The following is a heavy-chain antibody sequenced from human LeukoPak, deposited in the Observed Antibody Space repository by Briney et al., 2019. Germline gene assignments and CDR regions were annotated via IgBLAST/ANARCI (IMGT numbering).Heavy chain of an antibody. J-gene: IGHJ6*03. D-gene: IGHD4-11*01. Sequence: SETLSLTCAVYGGSFSGYYWSWIRQPPGKGLEWIGEINRSGSTNYNPSLKSRVTMSVDTSKNQFSLKVSSVTAADTAVYYCARDGGYSNPYYYYYYYMDFWGKGTTVTVSS. CDR3: ARDGGYSNPYYYYYYYMDF. CDR2: INRSGST. V-gene: IGHV4-34*01. CDR1: GGSFSGYY.